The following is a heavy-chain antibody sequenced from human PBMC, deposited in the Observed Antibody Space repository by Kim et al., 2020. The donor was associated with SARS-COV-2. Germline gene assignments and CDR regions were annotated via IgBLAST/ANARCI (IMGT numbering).Heavy chain of an antibody. CDR3: ARDMLPFYYDSSGYYGY. D-gene: IGHD3-22*01. Sequence: VKGRFTISRDNSKSTLYLQMNSLRAEDTAVYYCARDMLPFYYDSSGYYGYWGQGTLVTVSS. J-gene: IGHJ4*02. V-gene: IGHV3-30*07.